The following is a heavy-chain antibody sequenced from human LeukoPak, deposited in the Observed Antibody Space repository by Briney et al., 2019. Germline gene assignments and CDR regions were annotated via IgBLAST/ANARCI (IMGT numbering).Heavy chain of an antibody. D-gene: IGHD1-7*01. V-gene: IGHV4-59*01. J-gene: IGHJ4*02. CDR1: GGSISTYY. Sequence: SETLSLTCTVSGGSISTYYWSWIRQPPGKGLEWIGYIYYSGSTNYNPSLKSRVTISVDTSKNQFSLKLSSVTAADTAVYYCARELNWNYDYWGQGTLVTVSS. CDR3: ARELNWNYDY. CDR2: IYYSGST.